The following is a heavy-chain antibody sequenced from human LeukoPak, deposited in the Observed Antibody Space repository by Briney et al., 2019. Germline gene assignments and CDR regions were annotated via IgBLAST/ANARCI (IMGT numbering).Heavy chain of an antibody. CDR2: INSDGSSA. CDR1: GFTYSTYW. J-gene: IGHJ4*02. Sequence: GGSLRLSCAASGFTYSTYWMHWVRQGPGKGLVWVARINSDGSSATYADSVKGRFTISRDNAKNTLYLQMNSLRPEDTAVYYCARGELTAADYWGQGTLVTVSS. CDR3: ARGELTAADY. D-gene: IGHD2-21*02. V-gene: IGHV3-74*01.